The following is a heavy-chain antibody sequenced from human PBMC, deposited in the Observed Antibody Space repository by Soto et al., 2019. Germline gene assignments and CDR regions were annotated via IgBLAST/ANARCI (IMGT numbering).Heavy chain of an antibody. J-gene: IGHJ4*02. CDR2: ISGSGGST. CDR1: GFTFSSYA. D-gene: IGHD3-22*01. Sequence: GGSLRLSCAASGFTFSSYAMSWVRQAPGKGLEWVSAISGSGGSTYYADSVKGRFTISRDNSKNPLYLQMNSLRAEDTAVYYCAKDKIGSSGYYPDYWGQGTLVTVSS. CDR3: AKDKIGSSGYYPDY. V-gene: IGHV3-23*01.